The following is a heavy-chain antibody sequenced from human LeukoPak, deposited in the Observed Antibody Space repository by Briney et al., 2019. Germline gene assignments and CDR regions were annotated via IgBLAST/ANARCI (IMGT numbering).Heavy chain of an antibody. CDR2: IYYTGNT. CDR3: ARPVPSRYDFGRKGYYFDY. Sequence: PSETLSLTCTVSGDSISSSTYYWGWIRQPPGKGLEWIANIYYTGNTYYNPSLKSRFTISVDTSKNQFSLKLSSVTAADTAVYYCARPVPSRYDFGRKGYYFDYWGQGALVTVSS. J-gene: IGHJ4*02. V-gene: IGHV4-39*01. D-gene: IGHD3-3*01. CDR1: GDSISSSTYY.